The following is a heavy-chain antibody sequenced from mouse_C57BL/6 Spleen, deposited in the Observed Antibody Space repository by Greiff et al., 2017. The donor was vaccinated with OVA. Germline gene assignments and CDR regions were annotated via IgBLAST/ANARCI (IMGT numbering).Heavy chain of an antibody. CDR1: GFTFSDYY. CDR3: ARDRYYGSSYFDY. CDR2: INYDGSST. V-gene: IGHV5-16*01. J-gene: IGHJ2*01. D-gene: IGHD1-1*01. Sequence: EVMLVESEGGLVQPGGSMKLSCTASGFTFSDYYMAWVRQVPEKGLEWVANINYDGSSTYYLDSLKSRFIISRDNAKNILYLQMSSLKSEDTATYYCARDRYYGSSYFDYWGQGTTLTVSS.